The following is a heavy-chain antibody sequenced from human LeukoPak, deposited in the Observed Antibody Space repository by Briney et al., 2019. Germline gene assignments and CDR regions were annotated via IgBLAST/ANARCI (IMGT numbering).Heavy chain of an antibody. J-gene: IGHJ4*02. Sequence: PGGSLRLSCAVSGFTVSDNYMSWVRQAPGKGLEWVSLIYSGDTTLYADSVKGRFTISRDISKNTLYLQMNSLRAADTAVYYCARDKGTSYLSSFDYWGQGTLVTVSS. CDR3: ARDKGTSYLSSFDY. V-gene: IGHV3-53*05. CDR1: GFTVSDNY. CDR2: IYSGDTT. D-gene: IGHD6-6*01.